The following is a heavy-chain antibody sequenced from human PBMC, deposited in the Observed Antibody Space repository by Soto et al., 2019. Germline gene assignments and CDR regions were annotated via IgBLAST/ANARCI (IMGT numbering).Heavy chain of an antibody. V-gene: IGHV3-30*18. Sequence: VHLVESGGGLVQPGGSLRLSCAASGFIFSNYGLHWVRQAPGKGLEWVALISHDGSQKYYADSVKGRFTISRDNSKNTLFVQMNSLTSEDTAVYYCAKAGAVLAADYWGQGTLVTVSS. J-gene: IGHJ4*02. CDR1: GFIFSNYG. D-gene: IGHD1-26*01. CDR3: AKAGAVLAADY. CDR2: ISHDGSQK.